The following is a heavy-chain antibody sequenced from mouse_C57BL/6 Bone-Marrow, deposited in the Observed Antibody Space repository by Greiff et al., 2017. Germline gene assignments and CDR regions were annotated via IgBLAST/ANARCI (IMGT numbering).Heavy chain of an antibody. CDR2: IDPANGNT. CDR1: GFNIKNTY. V-gene: IGHV14-3*01. CDR3: ARSGGATVVAKGFAY. J-gene: IGHJ3*01. D-gene: IGHD1-1*01. Sequence: VQLKESVAELVRPGASVKLSCTASGFNIKNTYMHWVKQRPEQGLEWIGRIDPANGNTKYAPKFQGKATITADTSSNTAYLQLSSLTSEDTAIYYCARSGGATVVAKGFAYWGQGTLVTVSA.